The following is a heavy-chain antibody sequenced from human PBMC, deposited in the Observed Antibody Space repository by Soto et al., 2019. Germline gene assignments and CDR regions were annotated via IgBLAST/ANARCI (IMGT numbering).Heavy chain of an antibody. CDR1: GFIFRTYG. J-gene: IGHJ4*02. CDR2: IYSSGTFI. V-gene: IGHV3-21*01. Sequence: EVQLVESGGGLVKPGGSLRLSCTASGFIFRTYGMTWVRQAPGKGLEWVFSIYSSGTFIYYADSVKGRFTISRDDAKNSLFLQMNSLRAEDTAVYYCGRAIGRGIIRDWGQGTLVTVSS. CDR3: GRAIGRGIIRD. D-gene: IGHD3-10*01.